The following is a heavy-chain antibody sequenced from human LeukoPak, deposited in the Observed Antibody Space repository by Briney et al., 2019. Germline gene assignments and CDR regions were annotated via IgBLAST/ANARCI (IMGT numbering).Heavy chain of an antibody. Sequence: ASVKVSCKASGFTFTGYYIHWVRQAPGQGLEWMGYINPHSGGTNSPQKFQGRVTMTTDTSISAAYMELSSLRSEDTAVYYCARPGDSLGSYYNFGYYYGMDVWGQGTTVTVSS. J-gene: IGHJ6*02. CDR3: ARPGDSLGSYYNFGYYYGMDV. D-gene: IGHD3-10*01. V-gene: IGHV1-2*02. CDR1: GFTFTGYY. CDR2: INPHSGGT.